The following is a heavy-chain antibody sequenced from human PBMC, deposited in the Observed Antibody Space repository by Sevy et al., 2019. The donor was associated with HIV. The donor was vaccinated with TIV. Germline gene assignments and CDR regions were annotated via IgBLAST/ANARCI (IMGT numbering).Heavy chain of an antibody. J-gene: IGHJ5*02. CDR2: INDSRIT. D-gene: IGHD1-20*01. CDR1: GGSFSGFY. CDR3: ARGRHYNDP. V-gene: IGHV4-34*01. Sequence: SETLSLTCAVYGGSFSGFYWTWIRQPPGKGLEWIGEINDSRITNYNPSLESRVIISLDTSKNQFSLWLSSVTAADTAVYYCARGRHYNDPWGQGTLVTVSS.